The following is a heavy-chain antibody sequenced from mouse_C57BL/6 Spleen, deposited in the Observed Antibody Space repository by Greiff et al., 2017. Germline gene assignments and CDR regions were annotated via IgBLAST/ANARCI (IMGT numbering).Heavy chain of an antibody. V-gene: IGHV10-1*01. J-gene: IGHJ4*01. CDR1: GFSFNTYA. CDR3: VRAYYGSSRDY. Sequence: EVQVVASRGGLVQSKGSLKPLCAASGFSFNTYAMNWVRLAPGKGLEWVARIRSKSNNYATYYADSVKDRFTISRDDSESMLYLQMNNLKTEDTAMYYSVRAYYGSSRDYWGQGTSVTVSS. D-gene: IGHD1-1*01. CDR2: IRSKSNNYAT.